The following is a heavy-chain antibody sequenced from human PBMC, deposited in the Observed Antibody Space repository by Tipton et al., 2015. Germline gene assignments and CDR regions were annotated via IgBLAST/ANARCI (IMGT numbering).Heavy chain of an antibody. Sequence: TLSLTCAVYGGSFSRNYWSWIRQPPGKGLEWIGEINHVETTKYNPSLKSRVTISVDTSKKQVSLNITSVVAAETAEYYCARGRSADYGDYVNWFAPWAQGTLVTVSS. V-gene: IGHV4-34*01. CDR3: ARGRSADYGDYVNWFAP. J-gene: IGHJ5*02. CDR1: GGSFSRNY. CDR2: INHVETT. D-gene: IGHD4-17*01.